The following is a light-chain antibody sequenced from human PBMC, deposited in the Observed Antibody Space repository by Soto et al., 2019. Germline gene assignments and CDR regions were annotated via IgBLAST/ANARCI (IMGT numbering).Light chain of an antibody. CDR2: GPS. J-gene: IGKJ4*01. CDR1: QSVSSSH. Sequence: EIVLTQSPGTLSLSPGERATLSCRASQSVSSSHLAWYRQRPGQAPRLLIYGPSSRATGIPDRFSGSGSGTDFTLTISRLEPEDFAVYYCQQYGSSPLTFGGGTKVEIK. V-gene: IGKV3-20*01. CDR3: QQYGSSPLT.